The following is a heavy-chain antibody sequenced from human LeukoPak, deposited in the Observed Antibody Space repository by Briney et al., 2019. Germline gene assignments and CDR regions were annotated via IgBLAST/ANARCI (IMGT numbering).Heavy chain of an antibody. CDR1: GFTFSSYS. D-gene: IGHD4-23*01. J-gene: IGHJ4*02. V-gene: IGHV3-21*01. CDR2: ISSSSSYI. CDR3: ARDRATVATGEVFDY. Sequence: PGGSLRLSCAASGFTFSSYSMNWVRQAPGKGLEWVSSISSSSSYIYYADSVKGRFTISRDNAKNSLYLQMNSLRAEDTAVYYCARDRATVATGEVFDYWGQGTLVTVSS.